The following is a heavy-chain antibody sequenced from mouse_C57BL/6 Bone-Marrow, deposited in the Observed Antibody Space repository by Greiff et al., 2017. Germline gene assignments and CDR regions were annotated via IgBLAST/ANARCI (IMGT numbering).Heavy chain of an antibody. J-gene: IGHJ4*01. CDR2: IYPRSGNT. CDR1: GYTFTSYG. Sequence: VKLMESGAELARPGASVKLSCKASGYTFTSYGISWVKQRTGQGLEWIGEIYPRSGNTYYNEKFKGKATLTADKSSSTAYMELRNLTSEDSAVYFCAREKAYYRNDFNPHYAMDYWGQGTSVTVSS. CDR3: AREKAYYRNDFNPHYAMDY. D-gene: IGHD2-14*01. V-gene: IGHV1-81*01.